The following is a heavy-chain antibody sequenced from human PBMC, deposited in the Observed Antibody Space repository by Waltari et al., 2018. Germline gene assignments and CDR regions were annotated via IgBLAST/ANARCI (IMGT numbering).Heavy chain of an antibody. CDR3: AGGGLDDACDF. CDR2: TYYRSKWYN. D-gene: IGHD1-26*01. CDR1: EDSVSSNRAA. J-gene: IGHJ3*01. Sequence: TLSLTCAISEDSVSSNRAAWNWFRQSPSRGLEWLGRTYYRSKWYNDYAVSVKSRIVINADTSKNQFSLQLNSVTPEDTAVYYCAGGGLDDACDFWGQGTMVTVSS. V-gene: IGHV6-1*01.